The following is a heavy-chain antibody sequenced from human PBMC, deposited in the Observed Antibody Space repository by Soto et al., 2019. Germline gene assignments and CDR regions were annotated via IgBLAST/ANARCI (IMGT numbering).Heavy chain of an antibody. CDR3: APLSVSLSGPYGIHV. D-gene: IGHD2-15*01. CDR1: GYSVSSSDYY. V-gene: IGHV4-39*01. CDR2: MLYSGLT. J-gene: IGHJ6*02. Sequence: SETLSLTCSVSGYSVSSSDYYWAWIRQPPGKGLEWIGSMLYSGLTYYNPSLKSRVTLSVDTSKNQFSVRLDSVTASDTAVYYCAPLSVSLSGPYGIHVWGQGTTVTVSS.